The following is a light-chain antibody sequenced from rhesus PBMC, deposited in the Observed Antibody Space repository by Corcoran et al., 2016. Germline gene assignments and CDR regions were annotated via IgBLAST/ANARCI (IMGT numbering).Light chain of an antibody. Sequence: DIQMTQSPSSLSASVGDRVTITCRASENVNNYLHWYQQKPGKAPNLLIYKASTLQSGVPSRFSGSGSGTDYTFTISSLQPEDVATYYCQHGYGTPWTFGQGTKVEIK. V-gene: IGKV1-74*01. J-gene: IGKJ1*01. CDR3: QHGYGTPWT. CDR1: ENVNNY. CDR2: KAS.